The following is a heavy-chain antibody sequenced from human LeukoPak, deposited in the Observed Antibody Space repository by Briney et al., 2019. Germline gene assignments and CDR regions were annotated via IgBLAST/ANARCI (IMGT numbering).Heavy chain of an antibody. V-gene: IGHV3-23*01. CDR1: GFTYSSYA. J-gene: IGHJ4*02. D-gene: IGHD5-18*01. Sequence: PGGSLRLSCGASGFTYSSYAMSGVRQAPGKGLEWVSSISDSGGSTYYAYSVKGRFTISRDNTKNTLYLRMNSLRAEDTAVYYCAKGRYSYGILLFDYWGQGTLVTVSS. CDR2: ISDSGGST. CDR3: AKGRYSYGILLFDY.